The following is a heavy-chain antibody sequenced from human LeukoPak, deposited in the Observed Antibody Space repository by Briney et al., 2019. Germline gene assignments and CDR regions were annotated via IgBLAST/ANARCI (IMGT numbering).Heavy chain of an antibody. CDR1: GYTFTSYG. D-gene: IGHD4-17*01. CDR3: AREEYGDGFDY. J-gene: IGHJ4*02. CDR2: IIPILGIA. Sequence: GASVKVSCKASGYTFTSYGISWVRQAPGQGLEWMGRIIPILGIANYAQKFQGRVTITADKSTSTAYMELSSLRSEDTAVYYCAREEYGDGFDYWGQGTLVTVSS. V-gene: IGHV1-69*04.